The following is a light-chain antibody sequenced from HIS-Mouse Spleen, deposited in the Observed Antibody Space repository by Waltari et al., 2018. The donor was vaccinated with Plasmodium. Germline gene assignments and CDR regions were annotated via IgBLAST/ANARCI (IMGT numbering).Light chain of an antibody. J-gene: IGLJ2*01. CDR1: SSDVGSYNL. Sequence: SGSPGQSITISCTGTSSDVGSYNLVSWYQQHPGKAPKLMIYEGSKRPSGVSNRFSGSKSGNTASLTISGLQAEDEADYYCCSYAGSSTFHVVFGGGTKLTVL. V-gene: IGLV2-23*03. CDR2: EGS. CDR3: CSYAGSSTFHVV.